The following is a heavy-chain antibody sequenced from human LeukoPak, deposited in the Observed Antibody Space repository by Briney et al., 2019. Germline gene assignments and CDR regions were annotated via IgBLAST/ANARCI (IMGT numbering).Heavy chain of an antibody. Sequence: GGSLRLSCAASGFTFSSYWMSWVRQAPGKGLEWVATIRQDGSQKYYVDSVKGRFTISRDNAKNSLYLQMNSLRAEDTAVYYCAKDRKGDYWGQGTLVTVSS. CDR3: AKDRKGDY. V-gene: IGHV3-7*01. CDR2: IRQDGSQK. CDR1: GFTFSSYW. J-gene: IGHJ4*02.